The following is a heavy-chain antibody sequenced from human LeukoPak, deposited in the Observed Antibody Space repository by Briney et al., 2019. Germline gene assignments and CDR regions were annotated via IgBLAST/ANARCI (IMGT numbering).Heavy chain of an antibody. CDR3: AKDLVDIVATALGY. D-gene: IGHD5-12*01. CDR1: GFTFSSYA. J-gene: IGHJ4*02. Sequence: GGSLRLSCAASGFTFSSYAMSWVRKAPGKGLEWVSAISGSGGSTYYADSVKGRFTISRDNSKNTLYLQMNSLRAEDTAVYYCAKDLVDIVATALGYWGQGTPVTVSS. CDR2: ISGSGGST. V-gene: IGHV3-23*01.